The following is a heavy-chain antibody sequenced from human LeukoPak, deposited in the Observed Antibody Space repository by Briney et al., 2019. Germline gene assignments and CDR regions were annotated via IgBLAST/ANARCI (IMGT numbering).Heavy chain of an antibody. D-gene: IGHD5-18*01. J-gene: IGHJ4*02. V-gene: IGHV4-34*01. Sequence: PSETLSLTCAVYGGSFSGYYWSWIRQPPGKGLEWIGEINHSGSTNYNPSLKSRATISVDTSKNQFSLKLSSVTAADTAVYYCARVRSWIQLWLPKYYFDYWGQGTLVTVSS. CDR2: INHSGST. CDR1: GGSFSGYY. CDR3: ARVRSWIQLWLPKYYFDY.